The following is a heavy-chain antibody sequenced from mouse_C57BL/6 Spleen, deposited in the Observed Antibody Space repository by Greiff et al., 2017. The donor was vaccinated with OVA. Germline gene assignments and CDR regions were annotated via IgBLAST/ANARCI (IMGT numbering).Heavy chain of an antibody. J-gene: IGHJ2*01. CDR1: GYSITSGYY. D-gene: IGHD1-1*01. CDR3: AREGDYYYGSSSSYYFDY. Sequence: EVKVEESGPGLVKPSQSLSLTCSVTGYSITSGYYWNWIRQFPGNKLEWMGYISYDGSNNYNPSLKNRISITRDTSKNQFFLKLNSVTTEDTATYYCAREGDYYYGSSSSYYFDYWGQGTTLTVSS. V-gene: IGHV3-6*01. CDR2: ISYDGSN.